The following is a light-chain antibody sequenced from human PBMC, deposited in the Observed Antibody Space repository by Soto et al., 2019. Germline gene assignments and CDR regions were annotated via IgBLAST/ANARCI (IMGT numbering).Light chain of an antibody. CDR3: CSHAGSYVV. V-gene: IGLV2-11*01. CDR1: SSDVGSSNY. CDR2: DVS. J-gene: IGLJ2*01. Sequence: QSALTQPRSVSGSPGQSVTISCTGTSSDVGSSNYVSWYQQHPGKAPKLIISDVSKRPSGVPDRFSGSKSDNTASLTISGLKDEDEADYFCCSHAGSYVVFGGGTKVTV.